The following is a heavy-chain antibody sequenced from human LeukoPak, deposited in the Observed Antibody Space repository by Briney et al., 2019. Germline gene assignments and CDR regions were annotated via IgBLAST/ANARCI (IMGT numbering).Heavy chain of an antibody. J-gene: IGHJ4*02. CDR2: IYAGDSHT. CDR1: GYTFPKYW. D-gene: IGHD6-13*01. Sequence: GESLKISCEASGYTFPKYWIAWVRQMPGKGLEWMGSIYAGDSHTRYSPSFQGQVTISADMSINTAYLRLSSLKASDPAMYYCARHEIGWENRGSSPAPYYFDYWGQGSLVTVSS. V-gene: IGHV5-51*01. CDR3: ARHEIGWENRGSSPAPYYFDY.